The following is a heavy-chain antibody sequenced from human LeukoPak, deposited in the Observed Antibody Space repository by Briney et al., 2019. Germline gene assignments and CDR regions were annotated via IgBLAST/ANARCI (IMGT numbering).Heavy chain of an antibody. CDR2: IYYSGST. D-gene: IGHD2-21*01. J-gene: IGHJ4*02. CDR3: ARGYSHLTS. V-gene: IGHV4-31*03. CDR1: GVSISSGGYY. Sequence: TSQTLSLTCTVSGVSISSGGYYWIWIRQHPGKGLEWIGYIYYSGSTYYNPSLKSRVTISVDTSKNQFSLKLSSVTAADTAVYYCARGYSHLTSWGQGTLVTVSS.